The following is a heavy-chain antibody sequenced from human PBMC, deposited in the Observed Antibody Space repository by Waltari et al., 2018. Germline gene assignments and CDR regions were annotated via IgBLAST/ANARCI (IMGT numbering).Heavy chain of an antibody. D-gene: IGHD3-3*01. Sequence: QVQLQQWGAGLLKPSETLSLACAVYGGSFSGYYWSWIRQPPGKGLEWIGEINHSGSTNYNPSLKSRVTISVDTSKNQFSLKLSSVTAADTAVYYCARGAIFGFYYYYYMDVWGKGTTVTVSS. CDR1: GGSFSGYY. J-gene: IGHJ6*03. V-gene: IGHV4-34*01. CDR2: INHSGST. CDR3: ARGAIFGFYYYYYMDV.